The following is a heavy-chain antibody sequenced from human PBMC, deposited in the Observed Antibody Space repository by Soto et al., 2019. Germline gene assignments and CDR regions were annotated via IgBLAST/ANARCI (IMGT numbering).Heavy chain of an antibody. CDR3: ARLPSRHLVDY. V-gene: IGHV4-39*01. Sequence: KPXGTLSLTCTVSGSSINRSGYYWGWIRQPPGKGLEWIGSMFYGVSTYYNPSLKSRVTVSVDTSKNQFSLNLRSVTAADTAVYYCARLPSRHLVDYWGQGTLVTVSS. D-gene: IGHD3-3*02. CDR2: MFYGVST. J-gene: IGHJ4*02. CDR1: GSSINRSGYY.